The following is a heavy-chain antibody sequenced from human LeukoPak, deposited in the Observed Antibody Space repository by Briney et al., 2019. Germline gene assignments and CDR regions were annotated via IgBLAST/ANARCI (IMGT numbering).Heavy chain of an antibody. J-gene: IGHJ6*03. Sequence: SQTLSLTCTVSGGSISSGSYYWSWIRQSADKELEWIGRIHYTGNTNYNPSLNNRVTISLGTSDKQFSLRLTSVTAADTAVYYCARDKRHYYYMDVWGKGTTVTVSS. CDR3: ARDKRHYYYMDV. CDR1: GGSISSGSYY. CDR2: IHYTGNT. V-gene: IGHV4-61*02.